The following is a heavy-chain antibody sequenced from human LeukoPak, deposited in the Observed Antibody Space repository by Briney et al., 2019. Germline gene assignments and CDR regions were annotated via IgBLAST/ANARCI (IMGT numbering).Heavy chain of an antibody. J-gene: IGHJ4*02. D-gene: IGHD6-13*01. CDR3: AKGVLVAQQLEHFDY. CDR2: IKHDGSEE. Sequence: GGSLRLSCEVSGITFSSLWMSWFRQAPGKGLEWVADIKHDGSEEHYVASVKGRFTISRDNAKLYLQMNSLRAEGTAVYYCAKGVLVAQQLEHFDYWGQGTLVTVSS. CDR1: GITFSSLW. V-gene: IGHV3-7*03.